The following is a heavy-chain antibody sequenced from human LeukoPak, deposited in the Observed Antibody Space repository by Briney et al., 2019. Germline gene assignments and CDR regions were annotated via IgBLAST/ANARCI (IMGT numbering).Heavy chain of an antibody. V-gene: IGHV4-4*02. D-gene: IGHD7-27*01. CDR1: GDSISGTYW. Sequence: SETLSLTCAVSGDSISGTYWWTWVRQSPGKGLEWIGEIYHSGNTNYNPSLKSRVTLSLDKSESQFSLKLDSLTAADTAIYYCVRSNWGVDRAMDSWGQGTLVTVSS. CDR3: VRSNWGVDRAMDS. J-gene: IGHJ4*02. CDR2: IYHSGNT.